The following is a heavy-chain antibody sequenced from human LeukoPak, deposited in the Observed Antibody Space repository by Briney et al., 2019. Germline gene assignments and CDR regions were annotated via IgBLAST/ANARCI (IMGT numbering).Heavy chain of an antibody. D-gene: IGHD6-13*01. V-gene: IGHV3-23*01. CDR1: GFTFSSYA. CDR3: AKGLSSSIWADFDY. CDR2: IGGNGGST. J-gene: IGHJ4*02. Sequence: PGGSLRLSCAASGFTFSSYAMSWVRQAPGKGLEWVSTIGGNGGSTYYADSVKGRFTISRDNSKNTLYLQMNSLRAEDTAVYYCAKGLSSSIWADFDYWAQGTLVTVSS.